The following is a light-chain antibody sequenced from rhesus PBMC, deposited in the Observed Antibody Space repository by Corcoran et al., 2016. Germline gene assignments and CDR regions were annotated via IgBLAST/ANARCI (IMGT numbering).Light chain of an antibody. V-gene: IGKV1S11*01. CDR2: KAS. CDR1: QGISSW. Sequence: DIQMTQSPSSLSASVGDTVTITCRASQGISSWLAWYQQKPGKAPKDLIYKASSLQIGVPSRFSGIGDGTDFTFTIRSLQPEDFAVYYCQQRNSYPYIFGQGTKVEIK. J-gene: IGKJ2*01. CDR3: QQRNSYPYI.